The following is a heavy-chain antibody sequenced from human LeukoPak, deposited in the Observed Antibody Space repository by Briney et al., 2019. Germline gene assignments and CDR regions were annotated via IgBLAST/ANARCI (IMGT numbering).Heavy chain of an antibody. CDR2: ISYDGSNK. J-gene: IGHJ4*02. CDR1: GFTFSSYG. V-gene: IGHV3-30*18. CDR3: AKDYPTD. Sequence: GGSLRLSCAASGFTFSSYGMHWVRQAPGKGLEWVAVISYDGSNKYYADSVKGRSTISRDNSKNTLYLQMNSLRAEDTAVYYCAKDYPTDWGQGTLVTVSS. D-gene: IGHD2-21*02.